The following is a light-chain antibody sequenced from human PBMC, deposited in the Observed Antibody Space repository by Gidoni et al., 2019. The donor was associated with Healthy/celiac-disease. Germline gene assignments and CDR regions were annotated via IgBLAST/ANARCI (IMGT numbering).Light chain of an antibody. V-gene: IGLV1-47*01. CDR2: RNN. J-gene: IGLJ3*02. CDR1: SSNIGSNS. CDR3: AAWDDSLSLGV. Sequence: QSVLTQPPSASGTPGQRVTISCSGSSSNIGSNSVYWYQQLPGTAPKLLIYRNNQRPSGVPDRFSGSKSGTSASLAISGLRSEDEADYYCAAWDDSLSLGVFGGGTKLTVL.